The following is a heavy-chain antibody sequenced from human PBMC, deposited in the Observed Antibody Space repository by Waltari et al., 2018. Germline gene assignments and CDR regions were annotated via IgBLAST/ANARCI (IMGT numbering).Heavy chain of an antibody. D-gene: IGHD6-13*01. J-gene: IGHJ4*02. CDR3: ARDRRGEPAAAFDY. CDR1: GGTFSSYP. V-gene: IGHV1-69*04. CDR2: IIPILGIA. Sequence: QVQLVQSGAEVKKPGSSVKVSCKASGGTFSSYPISWVRPPPGQGLEWMGRIIPILGIANYAQKFQGRVTITADKSTSTAYMELSSLRSEDTAVYYCARDRRGEPAAAFDYWGQGTLVTVSS.